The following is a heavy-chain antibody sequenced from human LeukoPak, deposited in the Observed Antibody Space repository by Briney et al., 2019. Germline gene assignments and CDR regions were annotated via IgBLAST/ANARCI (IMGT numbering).Heavy chain of an antibody. CDR1: GGTFSSYA. CDR3: ARAEKVVVAAVDY. CDR2: IIPILGIA. D-gene: IGHD2-15*01. Sequence: SVKVSCKASGGTFSSYAISWVRQAPGQGLEWMGRIIPILGIANYAQKLQGRVTMTTDTSTSTAYMELRSLRSDDTAVYYCARAEKVVVAAVDYWGQGTLVTVSS. V-gene: IGHV1-69*04. J-gene: IGHJ4*02.